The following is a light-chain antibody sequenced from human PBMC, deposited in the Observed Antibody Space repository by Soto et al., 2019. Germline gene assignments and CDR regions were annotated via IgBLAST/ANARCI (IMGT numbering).Light chain of an antibody. CDR3: QQSYSTT. CDR1: QSISSY. V-gene: IGKV1-39*01. Sequence: DLQMTQSPSSLSASVGARVTITCRASQSISSYLNWYQQKPGKAPKLLIYAASSLQSGVPSRFSGSGSGTDVTLTISSLQPDDFATYYCQQSYSTTFGGGTKLEIK. J-gene: IGKJ4*01. CDR2: AAS.